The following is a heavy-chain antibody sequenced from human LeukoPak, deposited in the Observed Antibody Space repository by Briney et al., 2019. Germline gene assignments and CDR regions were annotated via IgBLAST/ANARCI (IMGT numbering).Heavy chain of an antibody. CDR2: MNPNSGNT. Sequence: ASVKVSCKASGYTFTSYDINWVRQATGQGLEWMGWMNPNSGNTGYAQKFQGRVTMTRNTSISTAYMELSSLRSEDTAVYYCAGHSTYYDFWSGYYSGGGFDYWGQGTLVTVSS. J-gene: IGHJ4*02. CDR3: AGHSTYYDFWSGYYSGGGFDY. V-gene: IGHV1-8*01. CDR1: GYTFTSYD. D-gene: IGHD3-3*01.